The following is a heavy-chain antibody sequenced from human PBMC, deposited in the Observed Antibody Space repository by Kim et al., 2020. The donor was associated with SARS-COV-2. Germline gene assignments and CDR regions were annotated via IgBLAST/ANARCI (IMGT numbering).Heavy chain of an antibody. J-gene: IGHJ4*02. D-gene: IGHD5-12*01. CDR1: GFTFSSYW. CDR3: ARETGYSGYDYEDY. CDR2: IKQDGSEK. Sequence: GGSLRLSCAASGFTFSSYWMSWVRQAPGKGLEWVANIKQDGSEKYYVDSVKGRFTISRDNAKNSLYLQMNSLRAEDTAVYYCARETGYSGYDYEDYWGQGTLVTVSS. V-gene: IGHV3-7*05.